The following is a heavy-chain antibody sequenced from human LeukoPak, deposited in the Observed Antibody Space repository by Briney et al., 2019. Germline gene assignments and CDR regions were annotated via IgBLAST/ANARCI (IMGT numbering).Heavy chain of an antibody. CDR3: ARVVDHDYGDYYLDY. D-gene: IGHD4-17*01. V-gene: IGHV3-53*01. Sequence: QPGRSLRLSCAASGFTVSSNDMSWVRQAPGKGLECISVIYSGGSTDYADSVKGRLTISRDNSKNTLYLQMNSLRAEDTAVYYCARVVDHDYGDYYLDYWGQGTLVTVSS. J-gene: IGHJ4*02. CDR1: GFTVSSND. CDR2: IYSGGST.